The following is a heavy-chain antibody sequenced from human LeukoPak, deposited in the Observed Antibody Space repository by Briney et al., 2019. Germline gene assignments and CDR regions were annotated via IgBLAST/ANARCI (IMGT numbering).Heavy chain of an antibody. CDR2: IIPIFGTA. Sequence: ASVKVSCKASGGTFSSYAISWVRQAPGQGLEWMGRIIPIFGTANYAQKFQGRVTITTDESTSTAYMEQSSLRSEDTAVYYCARGSYYYDSSGPSGDYWGQGTLVTVSS. CDR3: ARGSYYYDSSGPSGDY. V-gene: IGHV1-69*05. CDR1: GGTFSSYA. D-gene: IGHD3-22*01. J-gene: IGHJ4*02.